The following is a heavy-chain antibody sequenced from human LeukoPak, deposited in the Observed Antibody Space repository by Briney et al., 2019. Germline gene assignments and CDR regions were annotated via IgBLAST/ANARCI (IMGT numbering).Heavy chain of an antibody. CDR1: GGSISSSSYY. D-gene: IGHD6-19*01. V-gene: IGHV4-39*07. J-gene: IGHJ4*02. CDR3: AKDPKGYSSGWSGPDY. CDR2: IYYSGST. Sequence: SETLSLTCTVSGGSISSSSYYWGWIRQPPGKGLEWIGSIYYSGSTYYNPSLKSRVTISVDTSKNQFSLKLSSVTAADTALYYCAKDPKGYSSGWSGPDYWGQGTLVTVSS.